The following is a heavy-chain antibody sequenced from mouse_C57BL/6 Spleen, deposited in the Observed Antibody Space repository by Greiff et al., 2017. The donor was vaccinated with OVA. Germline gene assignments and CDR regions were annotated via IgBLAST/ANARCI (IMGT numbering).Heavy chain of an antibody. V-gene: IGHV1-50*01. CDR3: ARRGTTVDAMDY. D-gene: IGHD1-1*01. CDR2: IDPSDSYT. CDR1: GYTFTSYW. Sequence: VQLQQPGAELVKPGASVKLSCKASGYTFTSYWMQWVKQRPGQGLEWIGEIDPSDSYTNYNQKFKGKATLTVDTSSSTAYMQLSSLTSEDSAVYYCARRGTTVDAMDYWGQGTSVTVSS. J-gene: IGHJ4*01.